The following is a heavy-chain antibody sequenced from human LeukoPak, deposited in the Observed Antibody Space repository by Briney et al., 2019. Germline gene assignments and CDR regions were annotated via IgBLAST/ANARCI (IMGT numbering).Heavy chain of an antibody. J-gene: IGHJ4*02. V-gene: IGHV3-66*01. Sequence: GGSLRLSCAVSGFTVSSNYMSWVRQAPGKGLEWVSVIYSGGSTYYADSVKGRFTISRDNSKNTLYLQMNSLRAEDTAVYYCARDSYDILTGYYDYWGQGTLVTVSS. CDR1: GFTVSSNY. CDR3: ARDSYDILTGYYDY. CDR2: IYSGGST. D-gene: IGHD3-9*01.